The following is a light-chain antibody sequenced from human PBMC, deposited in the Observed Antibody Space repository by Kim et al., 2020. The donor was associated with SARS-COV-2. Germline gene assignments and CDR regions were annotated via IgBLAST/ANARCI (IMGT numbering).Light chain of an antibody. CDR1: RSDVGGYNY. CDR2: DVS. CDR3: SSYTSSSTVV. Sequence: GQSITTSCTGTRSDVGGYNYVPWYQPHPGKAPKLSIYDVSKRPSGVSNRFSGSKSGNTASLTISGLQAEDEADYYCSSYTSSSTVVFGGGTQLTVL. J-gene: IGLJ2*01. V-gene: IGLV2-14*04.